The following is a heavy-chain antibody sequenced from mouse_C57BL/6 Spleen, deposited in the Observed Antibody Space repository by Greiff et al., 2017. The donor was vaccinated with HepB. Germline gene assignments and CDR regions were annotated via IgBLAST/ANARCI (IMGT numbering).Heavy chain of an antibody. CDR1: GYTFTDYN. CDR3: ARESNYGDYFDY. Sequence: EVKLVESGPELVKPGASVKIPCKASGYTFTDYNMDWVKQSHGKSLEWIGDINPNNGGTIYNQKFKGKATLTVDKSSSTAYMELRSLTSEDTAVYYCARESNYGDYFDYWGQGTTLTVSS. J-gene: IGHJ2*01. V-gene: IGHV1-18*01. D-gene: IGHD1-1*01. CDR2: INPNNGGT.